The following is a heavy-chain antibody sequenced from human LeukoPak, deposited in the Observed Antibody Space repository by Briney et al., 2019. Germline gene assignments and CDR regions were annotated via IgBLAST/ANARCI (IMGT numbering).Heavy chain of an antibody. D-gene: IGHD3-10*01. CDR2: IDWDDDK. J-gene: IGHJ4*02. CDR1: GFSLSTSAMC. CDR3: ARINYYGSGSYYGGYFDY. Sequence: SGPALVKPSQTLTLTCTFSGFSLSTSAMCVSWVRQPPGKALEWLALIDWDDDKYYSTSLKTRHTISKDTSKNQVVLTMTNMDPVDTATYYCARINYYGSGSYYGGYFDYWGQGTLVTVSS. V-gene: IGHV2-70*20.